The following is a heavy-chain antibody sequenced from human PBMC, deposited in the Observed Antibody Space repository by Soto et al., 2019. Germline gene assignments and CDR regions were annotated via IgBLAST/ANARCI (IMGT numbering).Heavy chain of an antibody. J-gene: IGHJ6*02. CDR1: GFTFSSYA. D-gene: IGHD4-17*01. V-gene: IGHV3-30-3*01. CDR3: ARGMTTVNTYYYYGMDV. Sequence: QVQLVESGGGVVQPGRSLRLSCAASGFTFSSYAMHWVRQAPGKGLEWVAVISYDGSNKYYADSVKGRFTISRDNSKNTXYLQMNSLRAEDTAVYYCARGMTTVNTYYYYGMDVWGQGTTVTVSS. CDR2: ISYDGSNK.